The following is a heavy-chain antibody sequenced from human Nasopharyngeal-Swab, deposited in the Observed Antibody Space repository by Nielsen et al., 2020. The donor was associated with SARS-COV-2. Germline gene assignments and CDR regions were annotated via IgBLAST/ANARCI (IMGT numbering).Heavy chain of an antibody. Sequence: GESLKISWAASGFTFSTYAMHWVRQAPGKGLEWVTLISNDGSNKYYGDSVKGRFTISRDNSRNTLFLQMNSLRPEDTAVYYCAKAQGIRYGLDVWGHGTTVTVSS. J-gene: IGHJ6*02. CDR1: GFTFSTYA. CDR2: ISNDGSNK. CDR3: AKAQGIRYGLDV. V-gene: IGHV3-30*18.